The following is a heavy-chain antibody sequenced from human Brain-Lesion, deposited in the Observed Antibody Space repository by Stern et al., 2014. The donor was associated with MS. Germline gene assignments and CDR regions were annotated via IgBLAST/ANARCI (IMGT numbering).Heavy chain of an antibody. CDR1: GDSISSGSFY. J-gene: IGHJ4*02. CDR2: IYSRGST. CDR3: ARETGGYTYGDTDFFDY. V-gene: IGHV4-61*02. D-gene: IGHD5-18*01. Sequence: VQLVESGPGLVKPSQTLSLTCIVSGDSISSGSFYWNWIRQPAGKGLEWIGRIYSRGSTNYNPYLKSRVTISGDTSKTQFSLKVISMTAADTAVYYCARETGGYTYGDTDFFDYWGQGALVTVSS.